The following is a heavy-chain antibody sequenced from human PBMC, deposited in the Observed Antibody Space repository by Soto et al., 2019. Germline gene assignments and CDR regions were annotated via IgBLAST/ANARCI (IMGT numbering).Heavy chain of an antibody. D-gene: IGHD5-12*01. Sequence: GGSLRLSCAASGFTFSSYGMHWVRQAPGKGLEWVAVISYDGSNKYYADSVKGRFTISRDNSKNTLYLQMNSLRAEDTAVYYCAKGGYDASHFDYWGQGTLVTVSS. J-gene: IGHJ4*02. V-gene: IGHV3-30*18. CDR3: AKGGYDASHFDY. CDR2: ISYDGSNK. CDR1: GFTFSSYG.